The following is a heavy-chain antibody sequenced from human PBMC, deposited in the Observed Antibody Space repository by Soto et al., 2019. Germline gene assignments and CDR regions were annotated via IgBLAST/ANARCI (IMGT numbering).Heavy chain of an antibody. J-gene: IGHJ4*02. CDR3: ARGEVRGLIATGFDY. CDR2: IYYRGNT. CDR1: GYSISSGFY. V-gene: IGHV4-38-2*02. D-gene: IGHD3-10*01. Sequence: SETLSLTCSVSGYSISSGFYWDWIRQPPGKGLEWIGSIYYRGNTYYNPSHNGRITISLDTSKNKFSLRLTSVTAADTAVYYCARGEVRGLIATGFDYWGQGALVTVS.